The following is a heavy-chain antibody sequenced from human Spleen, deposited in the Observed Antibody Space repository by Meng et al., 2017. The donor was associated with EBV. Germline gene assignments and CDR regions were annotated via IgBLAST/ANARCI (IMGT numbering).Heavy chain of an antibody. J-gene: IGHJ5*02. CDR1: GGSINSGNYY. CDR2: IHYSGNF. V-gene: IGHV4-30-4*01. Sequence: QVELQESGPGLVKPSGTLSLPCAVSGGSINSGNYYWSWVRQPPGKGLEWIGYIHYSGNFYYTPSLKSRVTISADTSKNQFSLKLSSVTAADTAVYYCARVRRVLYETWFDPWGQGTLVTVSS. CDR3: ARVRRVLYETWFDP. D-gene: IGHD2-8*01.